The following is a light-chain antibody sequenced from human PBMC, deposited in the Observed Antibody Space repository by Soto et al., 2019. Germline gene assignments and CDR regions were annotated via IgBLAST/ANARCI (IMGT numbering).Light chain of an antibody. V-gene: IGKV1-39*01. CDR1: QSISNF. CDR3: QQSYSSPWT. Sequence: DIQMTQSPSSLSASVGDRVTITCRASQSISNFLNWYQQKPGKATKLLIYAASSLRSGVTSRFSGSGSGTDFTLTISSLQREDFATYVCQQSYSSPWTFGQGTKVEIK. CDR2: AAS. J-gene: IGKJ1*01.